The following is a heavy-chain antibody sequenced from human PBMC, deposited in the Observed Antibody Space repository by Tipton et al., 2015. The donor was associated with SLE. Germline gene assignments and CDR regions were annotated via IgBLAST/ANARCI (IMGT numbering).Heavy chain of an antibody. CDR3: ARHGVLGGVVPATYGAFDI. Sequence: TLSLTCTVSGGSISSSSYYWGWIRQPPGKGLEWIGSIYYSGSTYYNPSLKSRVTISVDTSKNQFSLKLSSVTAADTAVYYCARHGVLGGVVPATYGAFDIWGQGTMATVSS. CDR1: GGSISSSSYY. CDR2: IYYSGST. D-gene: IGHD2-2*01. V-gene: IGHV4-39*01. J-gene: IGHJ3*02.